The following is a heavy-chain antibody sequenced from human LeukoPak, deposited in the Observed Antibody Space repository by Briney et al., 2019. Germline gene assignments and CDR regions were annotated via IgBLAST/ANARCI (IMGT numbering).Heavy chain of an antibody. CDR1: GGSISSGSYY. CDR3: ASHYGALFQQ. V-gene: IGHV4-61*02. Sequence: SQTLSLTCTVSGGSISSGSYYWSWIRQPAGKGLEWIGRIYTSGSTNYNPSLKSRVTISVDTSKNQFSLKLSSVTAADTAVSYCASHYGALFQQWGQGTLVTVSS. D-gene: IGHD4/OR15-4a*01. CDR2: IYTSGST. J-gene: IGHJ1*01.